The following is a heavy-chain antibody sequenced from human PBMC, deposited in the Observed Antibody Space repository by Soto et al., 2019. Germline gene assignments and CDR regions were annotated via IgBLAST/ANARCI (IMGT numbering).Heavy chain of an antibody. CDR3: VKDRSLAVADIYSFDS. J-gene: IGHJ4*02. D-gene: IGHD6-19*01. CDR1: GFTFSNYG. Sequence: GGSLRLSCSGSGFTFSNYGMHWVRQAPGKGLEFVSAILGSGRTTYYADSVKGRFTISRDNSKSTLYLQMSSLRADDTAVYYCVKDRSLAVADIYSFDSWGQGTLVTVSS. CDR2: ILGSGRTT. V-gene: IGHV3-64D*06.